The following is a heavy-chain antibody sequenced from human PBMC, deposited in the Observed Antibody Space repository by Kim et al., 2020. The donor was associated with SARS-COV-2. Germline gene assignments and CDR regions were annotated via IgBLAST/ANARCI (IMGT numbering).Heavy chain of an antibody. Sequence: STNHNPSRKSRVTISVDTSKNQFSLKLSSVTAADTAVYYCARRDADGMDVWGQGTTVTVSS. V-gene: IGHV4-61*07. J-gene: IGHJ6*02. CDR2: ST. CDR3: ARRDADGMDV.